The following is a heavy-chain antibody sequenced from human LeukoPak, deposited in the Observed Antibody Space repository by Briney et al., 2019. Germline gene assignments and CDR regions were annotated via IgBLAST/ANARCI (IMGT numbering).Heavy chain of an antibody. V-gene: IGHV4-59*01. CDR3: ARGLGSSWYQGWFDP. Sequence: SEAPSVTCTVPRGSPTSYSWSSIPQPPRKGLDWIAYIQYNGRTNYNPSLKSRATIAVDTSKNQFSLRLNSVTAADTAVYYCARGLGSSWYQGWFDPWGQGTLVTVSS. CDR1: RGSPTSYS. J-gene: IGHJ5*02. CDR2: IQYNGRT. D-gene: IGHD6-13*01.